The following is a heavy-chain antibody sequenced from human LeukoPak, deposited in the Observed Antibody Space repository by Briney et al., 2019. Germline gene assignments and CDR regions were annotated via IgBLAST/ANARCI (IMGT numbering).Heavy chain of an antibody. Sequence: GGSLRLSCAASGFTLSSYSMNWVRQAPGEGLEWVSSISSSSSYIYYADSVKGRFTISRDNAKNSLYLQMNSLRAEDTAVYYCASENYYDSSGYYYWGQGTLVTVSS. CDR1: GFTLSSYS. CDR3: ASENYYDSSGYYY. CDR2: ISSSSSYI. D-gene: IGHD3-22*01. V-gene: IGHV3-21*01. J-gene: IGHJ4*02.